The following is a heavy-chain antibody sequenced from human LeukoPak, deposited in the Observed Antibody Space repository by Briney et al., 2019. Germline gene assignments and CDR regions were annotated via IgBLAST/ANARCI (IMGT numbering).Heavy chain of an antibody. V-gene: IGHV3-23*01. CDR3: AKDSIGLRITMIVVVTRGPFDY. D-gene: IGHD3-22*01. Sequence: GGSLRLSCAASGFTFSSYAMSWVRQAPGKGLEWVSAISGSGGSTYYADSVKGRFTFSRDNSKNTLYLQMNSLRAEDTAVYYCAKDSIGLRITMIVVVTRGPFDYWGQGTLVTVSS. J-gene: IGHJ4*02. CDR1: GFTFSSYA. CDR2: ISGSGGST.